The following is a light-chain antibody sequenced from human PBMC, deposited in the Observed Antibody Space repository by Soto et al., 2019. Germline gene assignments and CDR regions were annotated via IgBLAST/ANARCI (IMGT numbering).Light chain of an antibody. CDR1: QSVSSN. J-gene: IGKJ5*01. CDR3: QQYSHWLPIT. V-gene: IGKV3-15*01. Sequence: EILMTQSPSTLAVSPGERATLSCRASQSVSSNLAWYQQKPGQAPRLLIYGASTRATGIPDSFSGSESGTEFTLTISSLQYEDFAVYHCQQYSHWLPITFGQGTRLEIK. CDR2: GAS.